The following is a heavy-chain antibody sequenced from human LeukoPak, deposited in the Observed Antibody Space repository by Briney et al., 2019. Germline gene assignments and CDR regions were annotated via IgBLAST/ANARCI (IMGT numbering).Heavy chain of an antibody. CDR2: IYMRGRT. CDR3: ARETSDTAMASYYFDQ. D-gene: IGHD5-18*01. V-gene: IGHV4-4*07. CDR1: GGSISTYY. Sequence: SETLSLTCTVSGGSISTYYWSWIPQPAGKGLEWVGRIYMRGRTNYNPSLQSRVTMSVDTSKNQFSLKLRSVTDADTAVYYCARETSDTAMASYYFDQWGQGTLVTVSS. J-gene: IGHJ4*02.